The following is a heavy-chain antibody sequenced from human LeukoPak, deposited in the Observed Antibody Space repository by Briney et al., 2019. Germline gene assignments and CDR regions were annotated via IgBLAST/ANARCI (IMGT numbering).Heavy chain of an antibody. CDR2: IKQGGSDK. J-gene: IGHJ5*02. CDR3: ARDDGRSISCYHNWLDP. V-gene: IGHV3-7*01. Sequence: GGSLRLSCAASGFTFSSYSMSWVRQAPGKGLEWVANIKQGGSDKYYVDSVKGRFTISRDNAKNSLYLQMNSLRAEDTAVYYCARDDGRSISCYHNWLDPWGQGTLVTVSS. CDR1: GFTFSSYS. D-gene: IGHD2-2*01.